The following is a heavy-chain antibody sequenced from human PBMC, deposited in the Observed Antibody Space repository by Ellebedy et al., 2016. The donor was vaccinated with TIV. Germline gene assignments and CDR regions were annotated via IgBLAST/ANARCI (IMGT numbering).Heavy chain of an antibody. CDR3: TKDGSGTMNF. Sequence: GESLKISCAVSGFTFSTSWMSLVRQAPGPGLEWVANMNGDGNERYYVDSVEGRFTISRDNTRNSLYLQMNSLRADDTAVYYCTKDGSGTMNFWGQGTLVTVSS. V-gene: IGHV3-7*01. CDR2: MNGDGNER. J-gene: IGHJ4*02. D-gene: IGHD1-1*01. CDR1: GFTFSTSW.